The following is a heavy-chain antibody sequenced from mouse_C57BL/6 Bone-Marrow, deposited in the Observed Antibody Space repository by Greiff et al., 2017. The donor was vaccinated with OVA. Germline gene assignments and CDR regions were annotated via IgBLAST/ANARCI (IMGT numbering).Heavy chain of an antibody. CDR1: GFNIKDDY. Sequence: EVQLQQSGAELVRPGASVKLSCTASGFNIKDDYMHWVKQRPEQGLEWIGWIDPENGDTEYASKFQGKATITADTSSNTAYLQLSSLTSDDTAVYYCTTCYDGYFDYWGQGTTLTVSS. CDR2: IDPENGDT. CDR3: TTCYDGYFDY. V-gene: IGHV14-4*01. D-gene: IGHD2-3*01. J-gene: IGHJ2*01.